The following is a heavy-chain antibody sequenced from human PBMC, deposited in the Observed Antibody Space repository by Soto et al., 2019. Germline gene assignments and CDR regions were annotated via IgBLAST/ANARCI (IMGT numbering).Heavy chain of an antibody. Sequence: GGSLRLSCAASGFTFSSYAMSWVRQAPGKGLEWVSGISGSGGSTYYADSVKGRFTISRDNSKNTLYLQMNSLRAEDTAVYYCAKGTLLSGTNCFDYWGQGTLVTVS. CDR2: ISGSGGST. CDR3: AKGTLLSGTNCFDY. V-gene: IGHV3-23*01. CDR1: GFTFSSYA. D-gene: IGHD2-2*01. J-gene: IGHJ4*02.